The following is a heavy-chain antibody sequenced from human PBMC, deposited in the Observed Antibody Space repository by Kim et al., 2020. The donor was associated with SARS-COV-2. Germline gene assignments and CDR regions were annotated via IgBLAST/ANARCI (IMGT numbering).Heavy chain of an antibody. J-gene: IGHJ6*02. Sequence: GGSLRLSCAASGFTFDDYAMHWVRQAPGKGLEWVSLISGDGGSTYYADSVKGRFTISRDNSKNSLYLQMNSLRTEDTALYYCAKERGTAAAGTFAYYYGMDVWGQGTTVTVSS. V-gene: IGHV3-43*02. D-gene: IGHD6-13*01. CDR2: ISGDGGST. CDR1: GFTFDDYA. CDR3: AKERGTAAAGTFAYYYGMDV.